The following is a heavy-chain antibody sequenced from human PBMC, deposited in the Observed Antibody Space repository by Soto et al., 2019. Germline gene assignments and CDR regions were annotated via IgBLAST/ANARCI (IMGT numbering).Heavy chain of an antibody. V-gene: IGHV3-30-3*01. D-gene: IGHD5-18*01. J-gene: IGHJ5*02. CDR2: ISYDGNNK. Sequence: GGSMRLSCAASGFTFSTYSMHWVRQAPGKGLEWVALISYDGNNKYYADSVKGRFTISRDNSKNTLYLQMNSLRAEDTAVFHCARAGERGYSYGSWFDPWGQGTLVTVSS. CDR1: GFTFSTYS. CDR3: ARAGERGYSYGSWFDP.